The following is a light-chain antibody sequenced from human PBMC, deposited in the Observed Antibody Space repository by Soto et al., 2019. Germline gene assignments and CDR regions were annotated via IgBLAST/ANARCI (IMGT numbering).Light chain of an antibody. CDR1: SSNIGSYY. CDR3: GTWYSSLSAVV. V-gene: IGLV1-51*01. CDR2: DSN. Sequence: QSVLTQPPSVSAAPGQKVTISCSGSSSNIGSYYVSWYHQLPGTAPQLLIYDSNNRPSGIPDRCSAGTSGSSATLGIICRQNGDEADDYCGTWYSSLSAVVFGGGTKLTVL. J-gene: IGLJ2*01.